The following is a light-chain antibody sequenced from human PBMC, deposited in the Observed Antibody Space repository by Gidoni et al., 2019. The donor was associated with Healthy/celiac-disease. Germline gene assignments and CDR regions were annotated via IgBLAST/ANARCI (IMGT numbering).Light chain of an antibody. V-gene: IGLV2-18*02. Sequence: SALTPPPSVSGSPGQSVTLSCTRTSSDVGSYHRFTWSQQPPGTAPKLMIYEDSHRPSVVPDRFSGSKSGNTASLTISGLYAEDEADYYGSSYTSSSVVFGGGTKLTVL. CDR2: EDS. CDR1: SSDVGSYHR. CDR3: SSYTSSSVV. J-gene: IGLJ2*01.